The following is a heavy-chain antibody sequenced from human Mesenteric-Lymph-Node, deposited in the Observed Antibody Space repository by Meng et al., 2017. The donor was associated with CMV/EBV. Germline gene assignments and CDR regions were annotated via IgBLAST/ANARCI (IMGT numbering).Heavy chain of an antibody. J-gene: IGHJ4*02. CDR1: GFTFSSYA. CDR2: ISGSGGST. D-gene: IGHD2-2*02. V-gene: IGHV3-23*01. CDR3: AKASCSSASCYIDY. Sequence: GESLKISCAAYGFTFSSYAMSWVRQAPGKGLEWVSGISGSGGSTYYADSVKGRFTISRDNSKNTLYLQMNSLRAEDTAVYYCAKASCSSASCYIDYWGQGTLVTVSS.